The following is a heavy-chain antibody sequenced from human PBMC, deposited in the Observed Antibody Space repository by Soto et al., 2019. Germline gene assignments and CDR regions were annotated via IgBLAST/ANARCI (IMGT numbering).Heavy chain of an antibody. CDR3: VRGGGGGLFDP. CDR2: ISPGSRYP. J-gene: IGHJ5*02. CDR1: GFTVGYSY. D-gene: IGHD2-15*01. V-gene: IGHV3-11*06. Sequence: GGALRLSCAGSGFTVGYSYMSGIRQAPGKGLEWLSYISPGSRYPAYADSVKGRFTISRDNAKRSLYLQMMSLTAEDTAIYYCVRGGGGGLFDPWGQGTMVTVSS.